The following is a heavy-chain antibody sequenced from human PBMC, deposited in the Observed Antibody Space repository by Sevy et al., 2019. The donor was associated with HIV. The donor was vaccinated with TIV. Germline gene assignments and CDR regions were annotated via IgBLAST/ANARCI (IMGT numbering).Heavy chain of an antibody. J-gene: IGHJ3*02. CDR1: GFTFRSYS. Sequence: GGSLRLSCAASGFTFRSYSMNWVRQAPGKGLEWVSSIGISSSYIYYADSVKGRFTISRDNAKNSLYLQMNSLRAEDMAVYYCARANLDSSGSYDAFDIWGQGTMVTVSS. V-gene: IGHV3-21*01. D-gene: IGHD3-22*01. CDR2: IGISSSYI. CDR3: ARANLDSSGSYDAFDI.